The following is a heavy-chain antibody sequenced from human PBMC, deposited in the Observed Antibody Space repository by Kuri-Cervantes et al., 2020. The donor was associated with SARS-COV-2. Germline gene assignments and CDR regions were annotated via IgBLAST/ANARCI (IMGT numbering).Heavy chain of an antibody. CDR3: ARGSYSRNYYYYMDV. CDR2: IYTSGST. V-gene: IGHV4-4*07. CDR1: GGSISSYY. J-gene: IGHJ6*03. Sequence: SQTLSLTCTVSGGSISSYYWSWIRQPAGKGLEWIGRIYTSGSTNYNPSLKSRVTMSVDTSKNQFSLKLSSVTAADTAVYYCARGSYSRNYYYYMDVWGKGTTVTVSS. D-gene: IGHD1-26*01.